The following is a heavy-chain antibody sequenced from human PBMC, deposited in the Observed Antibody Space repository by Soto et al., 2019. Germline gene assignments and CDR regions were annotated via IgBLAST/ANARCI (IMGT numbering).Heavy chain of an antibody. CDR2: IFHTGGT. CDR3: ARTWLAGGTPADAFDI. Sequence: LSLTCAVSASSISSAYFWGWIRQPPGKGLEWIATIFHTGGTYYNPSLKSRVTISVDTSNNQFSLRLNSVTAADTALYFCARTWLAGGTPADAFDIWGQGTMVTVSS. D-gene: IGHD2-15*01. V-gene: IGHV4-38-2*01. J-gene: IGHJ3*02. CDR1: ASSISSAYF.